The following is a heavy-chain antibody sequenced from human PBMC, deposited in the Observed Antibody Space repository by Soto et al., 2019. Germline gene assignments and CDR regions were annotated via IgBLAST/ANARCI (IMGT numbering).Heavy chain of an antibody. V-gene: IGHV1-18*04. CDR1: GYTFANYG. Sequence: GASVKVSCKASGYTFANYGISWVRQAPGQGLEWMGWISAYNGNTNYAQKLQGRVTMTTDTSTSTAYMELRSLRSDGTAVYYCTRVPGYYDSSGYWWFDPWGQGTLVTVSS. CDR3: TRVPGYYDSSGYWWFDP. D-gene: IGHD3-22*01. CDR2: ISAYNGNT. J-gene: IGHJ5*02.